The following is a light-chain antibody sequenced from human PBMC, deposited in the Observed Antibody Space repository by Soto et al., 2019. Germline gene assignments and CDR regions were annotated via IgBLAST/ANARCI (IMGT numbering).Light chain of an antibody. Sequence: PGERATLSCRASQSVDSYLAWYQQKPGQAPRLLMYDAANRATGIPARFSGSGSGTDFTLTISSLEPEDFAVYYCQQHSNWPWTFGQGTKVEIK. J-gene: IGKJ1*01. CDR3: QQHSNWPWT. CDR1: QSVDSY. V-gene: IGKV3-11*01. CDR2: DAA.